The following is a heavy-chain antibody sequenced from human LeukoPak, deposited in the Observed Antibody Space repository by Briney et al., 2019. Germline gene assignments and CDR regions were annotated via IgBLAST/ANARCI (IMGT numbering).Heavy chain of an antibody. Sequence: SETLSLTCAVYGGSFSGYYWSWIRQPPGKGLEWIGEINHSGSTNYNPSLKSRVTISVDTSKNQFSLKLSSVTAADTAVCYCARGMAAAGTYDYWGQGTLVTVSS. CDR3: ARGMAAAGTYDY. CDR1: GGSFSGYY. J-gene: IGHJ4*02. CDR2: INHSGST. V-gene: IGHV4-34*01. D-gene: IGHD6-13*01.